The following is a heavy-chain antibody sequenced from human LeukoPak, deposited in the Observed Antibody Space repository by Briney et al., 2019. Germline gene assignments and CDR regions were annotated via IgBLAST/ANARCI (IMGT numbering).Heavy chain of an antibody. CDR3: ARAETQYYDFWSGYHNWFDP. CDR2: IYYSGRT. V-gene: IGHV4-59*01. D-gene: IGHD3-3*01. CDR1: GGSISSYY. Sequence: PSETLSLTCTVSGGSISSYYWSWIRQPPGKGLEWIGYIYYSGRTNYNPSLKSRITILVDTSKNQFSLELSSVTAADTAVYYCARAETQYYDFWSGYHNWFDPWGQGTLVTVSS. J-gene: IGHJ5*02.